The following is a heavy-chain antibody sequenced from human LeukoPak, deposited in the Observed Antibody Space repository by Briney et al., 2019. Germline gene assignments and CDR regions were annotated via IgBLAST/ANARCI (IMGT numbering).Heavy chain of an antibody. J-gene: IGHJ3*02. D-gene: IGHD3-9*01. CDR2: IYSGGST. V-gene: IGHV3-66*01. CDR3: ASLLTGYYYDAFDI. CDR1: GFTVSSNY. Sequence: GGSLRLSCAASGFTVSSNYMSWVRQAPGKGLEWVSVIYSGGSTYYADSVKGRFTISRDNSKNTLYLQMNSLRAEDTAVYYCASLLTGYYYDAFDIWGQGTMVTVSS.